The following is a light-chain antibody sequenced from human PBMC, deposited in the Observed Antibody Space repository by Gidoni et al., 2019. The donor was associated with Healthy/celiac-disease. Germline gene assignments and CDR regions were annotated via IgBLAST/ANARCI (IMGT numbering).Light chain of an antibody. CDR1: QSISSW. J-gene: IGKJ4*01. CDR3: QQYNSYPLT. Sequence: DIQITQSPSTLSASVGDRGTITFRASQSISSWLAWYQQKPGKAPKLLIYKASSLESGVPARFSGSGSGTEFTLTISSLQPDDFATYYCQQYNSYPLTFGGGTKVEIK. V-gene: IGKV1-5*03. CDR2: KAS.